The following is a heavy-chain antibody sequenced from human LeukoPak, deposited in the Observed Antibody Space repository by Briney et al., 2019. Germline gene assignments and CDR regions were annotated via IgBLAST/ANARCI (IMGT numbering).Heavy chain of an antibody. CDR1: GYTFTGYY. CDR3: ARVRPGWFYGMDV. D-gene: IGHD2-15*01. CDR2: INPNSGGT. Sequence: ASVKVSCKASGYTFTGYYMHWVRQAPGQGLEWMGWINPNSGGTNYSQKFQGRVTMTRDTAISTAYMELSRLRSDDTAVYYCARVRPGWFYGMDVWGQGTTVTVSS. V-gene: IGHV1-2*02. J-gene: IGHJ6*02.